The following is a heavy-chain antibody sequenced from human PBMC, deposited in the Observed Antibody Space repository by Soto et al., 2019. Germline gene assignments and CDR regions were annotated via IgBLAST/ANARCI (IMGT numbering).Heavy chain of an antibody. CDR2: IYPGDSDT. CDR3: ARHGNEYSSSSGYDYYYGMDF. V-gene: IGHV5-51*01. J-gene: IGHJ6*02. D-gene: IGHD6-6*01. CDR1: GYSFTSYW. Sequence: PGESLKISCKVSGYSFTSYWIGWVRQMPGKGLEWMGSIYPGDSDTRYSPSFQGQVTISADKSISTAYLQWSSLKASDTAMYYCARHGNEYSSSSGYDYYYGMDFWGQGTTVTVSS.